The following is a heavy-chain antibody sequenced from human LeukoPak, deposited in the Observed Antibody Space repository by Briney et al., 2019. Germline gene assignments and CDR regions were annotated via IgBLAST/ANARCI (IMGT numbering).Heavy chain of an antibody. CDR3: ARASHPNGYCSSTSCYTGTGDY. CDR2: IWYDGSNK. Sequence: GGSLRLSCAASGFTFSSYGMHWVRQAPGKGLEWVAVIWYDGSNKYYADSVKGRFTISRDNSKNTLYLQMNSLRAEDTAVYYCARASHPNGYCSSTSCYTGTGDYWGQGTLVTVSS. V-gene: IGHV3-33*01. J-gene: IGHJ4*02. CDR1: GFTFSSYG. D-gene: IGHD2-2*02.